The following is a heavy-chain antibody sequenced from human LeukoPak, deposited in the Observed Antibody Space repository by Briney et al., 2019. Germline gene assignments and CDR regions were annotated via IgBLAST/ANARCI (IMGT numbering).Heavy chain of an antibody. Sequence: SETLSLTCTVSGGSISSSSYYWGWIRQPPGKGREWIGSIYYSGSTYYNPSLKSRVTISVDTSKNQFSLKLSSVTAADTAVYYCAKGGRGSYCPDYWGQGTLVTVSS. D-gene: IGHD1-26*01. CDR3: AKGGRGSYCPDY. V-gene: IGHV4-39*07. CDR1: GGSISSSSYY. J-gene: IGHJ4*02. CDR2: IYYSGST.